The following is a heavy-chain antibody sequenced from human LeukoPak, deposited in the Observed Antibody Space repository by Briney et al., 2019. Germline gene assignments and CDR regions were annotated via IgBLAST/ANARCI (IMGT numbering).Heavy chain of an antibody. CDR1: GFTFSSYS. V-gene: IGHV3-48*01. CDR3: ARATLWFGELSDY. CDR2: ISSSSSTI. Sequence: GGSLRLSCAASGFTFSSYSMNWVRQAPGKGLEWVSYISSSSSTIYYADSVKGRFTISRDNAKNSLYLQMSSLRAEDTAVYYCARATLWFGELSDYWGQGTLVTVSS. J-gene: IGHJ4*02. D-gene: IGHD3-10*01.